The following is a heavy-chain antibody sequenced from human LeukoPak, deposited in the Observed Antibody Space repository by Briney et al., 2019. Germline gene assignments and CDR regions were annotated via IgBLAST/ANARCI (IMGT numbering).Heavy chain of an antibody. CDR3: ARGGVYNFDY. V-gene: IGHV4-30-4*08. D-gene: IGHD3-10*01. CDR1: GGSISSGDYY. J-gene: IGHJ4*02. Sequence: PSQTLSLTCTVSGGSISSGDYYWSWIRQPPGKGLEWIGEINHSGSTNYNPSLKSRVTISVDTSKNQFSLKLSSVTAADTAVYYCARGGVYNFDYWGQGTLVTVSS. CDR2: INHSGST.